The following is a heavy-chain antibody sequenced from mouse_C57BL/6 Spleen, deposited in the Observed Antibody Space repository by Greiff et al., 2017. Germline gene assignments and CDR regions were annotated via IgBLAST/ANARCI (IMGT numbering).Heavy chain of an antibody. Sequence: QVQLQQPGAELVMPGASVKLSCKASGYTFTSYWMHWVKQRPGQGLEWIGEIDPSDSYTNYNQKFKGKSTLTVDKSSSPAYMQLSSLTSEDSAVYYCARGDYYGSSYYYAMDYWGQGTSVTVSA. V-gene: IGHV1-69*01. CDR1: GYTFTSYW. J-gene: IGHJ4*01. D-gene: IGHD1-1*01. CDR3: ARGDYYGSSYYYAMDY. CDR2: IDPSDSYT.